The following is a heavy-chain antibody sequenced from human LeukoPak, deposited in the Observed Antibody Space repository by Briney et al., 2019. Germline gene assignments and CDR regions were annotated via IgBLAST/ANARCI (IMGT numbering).Heavy chain of an antibody. CDR2: INPNSGGT. Sequence: ASVKVSCKASGYTFTGYYMHWVRQAPGQGLEWMGWINPNSGGTNYAQKFQGRVIMTRDTSTSTAYMELSRLRSDDTAVYYCARGRVVVAAAIDYWGQGTLVTVSS. V-gene: IGHV1-2*02. J-gene: IGHJ4*02. CDR3: ARGRVVVAAAIDY. CDR1: GYTFTGYY. D-gene: IGHD2-15*01.